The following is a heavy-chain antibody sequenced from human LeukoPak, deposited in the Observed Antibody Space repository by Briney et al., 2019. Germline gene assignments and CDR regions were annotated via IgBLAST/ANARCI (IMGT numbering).Heavy chain of an antibody. D-gene: IGHD5-24*01. J-gene: IGHJ6*03. CDR1: GFTFGDYA. Sequence: GGSLRLSCTASGFTFGDYAMSWVRQAPGKGLEWVGFIRSKAYGGTTEYAASVKGRFTISRDDSKSIAYLQMNSLKTEDTAVYSCTRDGKGYNIYYYYYRDVWGKGTTVTISS. CDR2: IRSKAYGGTT. CDR3: TRDGKGYNIYYYYYRDV. V-gene: IGHV3-49*04.